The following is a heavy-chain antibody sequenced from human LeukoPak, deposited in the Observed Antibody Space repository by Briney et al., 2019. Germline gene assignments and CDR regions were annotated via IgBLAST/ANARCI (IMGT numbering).Heavy chain of an antibody. D-gene: IGHD5-18*01. CDR2: IYPGDSDT. J-gene: IGHJ4*02. CDR3: ARLGDLRRGYSYGFNAYFDY. V-gene: IGHV5-51*01. CDR1: GYSFTSYW. Sequence: GESLKISCKGSGYSFTSYWIGWVRQMPGKGLEWMGIIYPGDSDTRYSPSFQGQVTISADKSISTAYLQWSSLKASDTAMYYCARLGDLRRGYSYGFNAYFDYWGQGTLVTVSS.